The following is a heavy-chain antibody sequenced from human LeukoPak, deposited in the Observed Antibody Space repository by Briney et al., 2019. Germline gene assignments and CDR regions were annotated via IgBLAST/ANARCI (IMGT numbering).Heavy chain of an antibody. CDR1: EFTFSSYA. J-gene: IGHJ4*02. CDR2: ISGSGGST. D-gene: IGHD6-19*01. Sequence: GGSLRLSCAASEFTFSSYAMSWVRQAPGKGLEWVSAISGSGGSTYYADSVKGRFTISRDNSKNTLYLQMNSLRAEDTAVYYCAKVRSSGWYSNQGGYWGQGTLVTVSS. CDR3: AKVRSSGWYSNQGGY. V-gene: IGHV3-23*01.